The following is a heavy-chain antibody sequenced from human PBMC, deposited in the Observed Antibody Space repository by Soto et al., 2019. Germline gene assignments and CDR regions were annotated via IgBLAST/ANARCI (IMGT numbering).Heavy chain of an antibody. D-gene: IGHD6-19*01. J-gene: IGHJ4*02. CDR3: ARDVTNGVAGLD. CDR2: ISTDNGNT. V-gene: IGHV1-18*01. Sequence: ASVKVSCKASGYTFTSYAMHWVRQAPGQRLEWMGWISTDNGNTDYAQNLHGRVTMTTDTSTSTAYMELRSLRSDDTAVYYCARDVTNGVAGLDWGQGTLVTVSS. CDR1: GYTFTSYA.